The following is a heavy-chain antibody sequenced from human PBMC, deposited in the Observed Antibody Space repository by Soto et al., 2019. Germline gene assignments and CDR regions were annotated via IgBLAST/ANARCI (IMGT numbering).Heavy chain of an antibody. J-gene: IGHJ4*02. CDR3: ARVLSPLMTTGYYFDY. Sequence: LSLTCTVSGGSISSGDYYWSWIRQPPGKGLEWIGYIYYSGSTYYNPSLKSRVTISVDTSKNQFSLKLSSVTAADTAVYYCARVLSPLMTTGYYFDYWGQGTLVTVSS. CDR1: GGSISSGDYY. V-gene: IGHV4-30-4*01. CDR2: IYYSGST. D-gene: IGHD4-17*01.